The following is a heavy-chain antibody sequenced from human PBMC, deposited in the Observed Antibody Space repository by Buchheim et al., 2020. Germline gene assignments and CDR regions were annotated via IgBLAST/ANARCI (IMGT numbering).Heavy chain of an antibody. CDR1: GFTFSTYG. J-gene: IGHJ6*03. D-gene: IGHD2-2*02. CDR3: AKVLLLYADYYYYYMDV. Sequence: QVQLVESGGGVVQPGRSLRLSCAASGFTFSTYGMHWVRQAPGKGLEWVAVISYDGSNKYYADSVKGRFTISRDNSKNTFYLQMNSLRAEDTAVYYCAKVLLLYADYYYYYMDVWGKGTT. V-gene: IGHV3-30*18. CDR2: ISYDGSNK.